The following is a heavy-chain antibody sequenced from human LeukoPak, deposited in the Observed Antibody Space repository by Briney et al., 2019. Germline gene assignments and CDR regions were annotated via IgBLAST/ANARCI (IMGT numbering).Heavy chain of an antibody. J-gene: IGHJ4*02. Sequence: SVKVSCKASGGTFSSYAISWVRQAPGQGLEWMGGIIPIFGTANYAQKFQGRVTITTDESTSTAYMELSSQRSEDTAVYYCATAYYDFWSGYYSFDYWGQGTLVTVSS. V-gene: IGHV1-69*05. CDR3: ATAYYDFWSGYYSFDY. D-gene: IGHD3-3*01. CDR2: IIPIFGTA. CDR1: GGTFSSYA.